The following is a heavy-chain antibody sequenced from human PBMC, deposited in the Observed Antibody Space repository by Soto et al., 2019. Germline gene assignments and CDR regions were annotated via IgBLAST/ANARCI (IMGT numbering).Heavy chain of an antibody. Sequence: SLRFSCAASGFTFSSFEMNWVRQAPGKGLEWISYISTTGTTIYYADSVKGRFTISRDNAQNSLYLQMKGLRAEDTGVYYCARGNSPVNVYWGQGTLVTVSS. D-gene: IGHD3-16*02. CDR1: GFTFSSFE. CDR2: ISTTGTTI. J-gene: IGHJ4*02. CDR3: ARGNSPVNVY. V-gene: IGHV3-48*03.